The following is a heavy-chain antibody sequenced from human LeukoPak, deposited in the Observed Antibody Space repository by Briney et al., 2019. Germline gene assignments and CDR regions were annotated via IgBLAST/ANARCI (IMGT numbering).Heavy chain of an antibody. J-gene: IGHJ3*02. V-gene: IGHV3-48*04. D-gene: IGHD3-22*01. CDR3: ASQDYYDSSGYYGDAFDI. CDR1: GFTFSSYS. CDR2: ISSSSSTI. Sequence: QPGGSLRLSCAASGFTFSSYSMNWVRQAPGKGLEWVSYISSSSSTIYYADSVKGRFTISRDNAKNSPYLQMNSLRAEDTAVYYCASQDYYDSSGYYGDAFDIWGQGTMVTVSS.